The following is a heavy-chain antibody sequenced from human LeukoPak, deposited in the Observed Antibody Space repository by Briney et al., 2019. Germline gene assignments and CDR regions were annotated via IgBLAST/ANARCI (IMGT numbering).Heavy chain of an antibody. V-gene: IGHV3-30*18. CDR2: ISYDGSNK. CDR1: GFTFNSYG. CDR3: AKDRDYYGSGSSYLDN. J-gene: IGHJ4*02. D-gene: IGHD3-10*01. Sequence: GGSLRLSCAACGFTFNSYGMHGVRQAPGKGLEWVAVISYDGSNKYYADSVKGRFTISRDNSKNTLYLQMNSLRAEDTAVYYCAKDRDYYGSGSSYLDNWGQGTLVTVSS.